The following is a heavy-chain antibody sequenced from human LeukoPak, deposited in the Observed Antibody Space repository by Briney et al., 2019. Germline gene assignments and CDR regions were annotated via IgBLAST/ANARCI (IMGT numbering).Heavy chain of an antibody. CDR1: GYTLTELS. Sequence: ASVKVSCKVSGYTLTELSMHWVRQAPGKGLEWMGGFDPEDGETIYAQRFQGRVTMTEDTSTDTAYMELSSLRSKDTAVYYCAADRNWGKGYYFDYWGQGTLVTVSS. J-gene: IGHJ4*02. CDR2: FDPEDGET. V-gene: IGHV1-24*01. D-gene: IGHD7-27*01. CDR3: AADRNWGKGYYFDY.